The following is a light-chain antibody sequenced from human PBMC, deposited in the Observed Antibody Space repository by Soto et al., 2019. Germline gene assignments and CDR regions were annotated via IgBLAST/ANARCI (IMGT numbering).Light chain of an antibody. CDR2: WAS. CDR3: QQYYRTSWT. CDR1: QSVLSSSNNKNY. V-gene: IGKV4-1*01. Sequence: NLMTQSPGTRFESVVGRATINCRSSQSVLSSSNNKNYLAWYQQKPGQPPKLFIYWASTRESGVPDRFSGSGSGTDFTLTISALLAEDVAVYYCQQYYRTSWTFGQGTKVDIK. J-gene: IGKJ1*01.